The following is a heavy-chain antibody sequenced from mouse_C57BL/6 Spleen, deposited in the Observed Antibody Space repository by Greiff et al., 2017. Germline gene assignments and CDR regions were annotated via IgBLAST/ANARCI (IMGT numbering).Heavy chain of an antibody. CDR3: ARRNWGYYAMDY. CDR2: INPGSGGT. V-gene: IGHV1-54*01. CDR1: GYAFTNYS. J-gene: IGHJ4*01. D-gene: IGHD4-1*01. Sequence: QVQLQQSGAELVRPGTSVKVSCKASGYAFTNYSIEWVKQRPGQGLEWIGVINPGSGGTNYNEKFKGKATLTADKSSSTAYMQLSSLTSEDSAVYFCARRNWGYYAMDYWGQGTSVTVSS.